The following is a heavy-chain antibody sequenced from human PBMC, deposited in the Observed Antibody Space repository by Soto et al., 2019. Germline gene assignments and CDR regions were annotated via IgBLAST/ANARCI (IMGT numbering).Heavy chain of an antibody. D-gene: IGHD5-12*01. Sequence: VKVSCKASGYTFSNYDINWVRQATGQGLEWMGWLNPNTDKTGSAQKFQGRVTMTRNTSISTAYLELSGLRSDDTAVYYCARGIKGLPPSAFDIWGQGTRVTVSS. CDR2: LNPNTDKT. V-gene: IGHV1-8*01. CDR3: ARGIKGLPPSAFDI. CDR1: GYTFSNYD. J-gene: IGHJ3*02.